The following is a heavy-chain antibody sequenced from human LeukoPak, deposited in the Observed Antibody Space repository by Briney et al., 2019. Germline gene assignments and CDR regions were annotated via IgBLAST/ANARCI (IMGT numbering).Heavy chain of an antibody. V-gene: IGHV1-3*01. CDR1: GYTFTSYA. CDR3: ASGRSHYYDSSGVDY. D-gene: IGHD3-22*01. Sequence: PLASVRVSCKASGYTFTSYAMHWVRQAPGQRLEWMGWINAGNGNTKYSQKFQGRVTITRDTSASTAYMELSSLRPEDTAVYYCASGRSHYYDSSGVDYWGQGTLVTVSS. CDR2: INAGNGNT. J-gene: IGHJ4*02.